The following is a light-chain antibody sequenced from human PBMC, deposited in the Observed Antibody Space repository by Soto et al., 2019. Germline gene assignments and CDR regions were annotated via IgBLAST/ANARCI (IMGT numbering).Light chain of an antibody. V-gene: IGKV1-39*01. J-gene: IGKJ1*01. CDR3: QQYSSRST. CDR1: QSISRY. CDR2: VAS. Sequence: DIQMTQSPSSLSASVGDRVTITCRASQSISRYLNWYQQKPGKAPNLLIYVASSLQSGVPSRFSGSGFGTEFTLTISSLQPGDFATYYCQQYSSRSTFGQGTKVDIK.